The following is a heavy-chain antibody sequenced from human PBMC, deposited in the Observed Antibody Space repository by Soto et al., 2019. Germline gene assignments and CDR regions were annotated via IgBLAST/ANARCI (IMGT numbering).Heavy chain of an antibody. CDR3: AREWYSSSLGDVDY. V-gene: IGHV3-21*01. J-gene: IGHJ4*02. D-gene: IGHD6-13*01. CDR2: ISSSSSYI. Sequence: XGSRRLSCAASGFTFSSYSLNWVRQAPGKGLKWVSSISSSSSYIYYADSVKGRFTISRDNAKNSLYLQMNSLRAEDTAVYYCAREWYSSSLGDVDYWGQGTLVTVSS. CDR1: GFTFSSYS.